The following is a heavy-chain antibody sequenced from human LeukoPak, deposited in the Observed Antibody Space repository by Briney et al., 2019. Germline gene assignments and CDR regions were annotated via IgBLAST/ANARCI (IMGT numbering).Heavy chain of an antibody. Sequence: ETGGSLRLSCAASGFTFSSYGMHWVRQAPGKGLEWVAVISYDGSNKYYADSVKGRFTISRDNSKNTLYLQMNSLRAEDTAVYYCAKDWGYGSGPGGAFDIWGQGTMVTVSS. V-gene: IGHV3-30*18. D-gene: IGHD3-10*01. J-gene: IGHJ3*02. CDR3: AKDWGYGSGPGGAFDI. CDR1: GFTFSSYG. CDR2: ISYDGSNK.